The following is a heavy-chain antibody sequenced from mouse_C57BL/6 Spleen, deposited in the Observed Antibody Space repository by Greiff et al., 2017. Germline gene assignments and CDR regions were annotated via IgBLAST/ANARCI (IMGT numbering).Heavy chain of an antibody. J-gene: IGHJ2*01. Sequence: DVKLVESGGDLVKPGGSLKLSCAASGFTFSSYGMSWVRQTPDKRLEWVATISSGGSYTYYPDSVKGRFTISRDNAKNTLYLQMSSLKSEDTAMYYCARHPIMITYYFDYWGKGTTLTVSS. V-gene: IGHV5-6*02. CDR3: ARHPIMITYYFDY. D-gene: IGHD2-4*01. CDR2: ISSGGSYT. CDR1: GFTFSSYG.